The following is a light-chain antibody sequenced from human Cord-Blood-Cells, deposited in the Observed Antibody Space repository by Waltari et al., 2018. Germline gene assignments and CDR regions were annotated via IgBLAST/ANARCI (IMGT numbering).Light chain of an antibody. CDR2: GAS. CDR3: QQYGSSPYS. J-gene: IGKJ2*03. CDR1: QSVSSSY. Sequence: EIVLKPSPGTLSLSPGERATLSCSASQSVSSSYLAWYQQKPGQAPRLLIYGASSRATGFPDRFSGSGSGTDFTLTISRLEPEDFAVYYCQQYGSSPYSFGQGTKLEIK. V-gene: IGKV3-20*01.